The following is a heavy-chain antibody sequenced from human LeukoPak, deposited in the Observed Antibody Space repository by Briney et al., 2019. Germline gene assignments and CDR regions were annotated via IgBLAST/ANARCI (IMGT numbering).Heavy chain of an antibody. D-gene: IGHD2-15*01. J-gene: IGHJ4*02. Sequence: GASVKVSCKASGYTFTNYGISWVRLAPGQGLEWMGWISAYNGDTNYAQNLQGRVTMTTNTSKSTAYMDLSSLRSDDTAVYYCAREIYGRFDNWGQGTLVTVSS. CDR2: ISAYNGDT. CDR1: GYTFTNYG. V-gene: IGHV1-18*01. CDR3: AREIYGRFDN.